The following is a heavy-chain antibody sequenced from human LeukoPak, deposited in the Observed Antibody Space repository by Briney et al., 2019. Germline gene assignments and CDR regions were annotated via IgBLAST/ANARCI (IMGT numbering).Heavy chain of an antibody. Sequence: PGGSLRLSCTAYGFIFGDHAMSWVRQAPGKGLEWVGFIRSKAYGGTTEYAASVKGRFTISRDDSKSIADLQMNSLETEDTALYYCTRGPILLWMHNGMDVWGQGTTVTVSS. CDR3: TRGPILLWMHNGMDV. D-gene: IGHD5-18*01. V-gene: IGHV3-49*04. J-gene: IGHJ6*02. CDR2: IRSKAYGGTT. CDR1: GFIFGDHA.